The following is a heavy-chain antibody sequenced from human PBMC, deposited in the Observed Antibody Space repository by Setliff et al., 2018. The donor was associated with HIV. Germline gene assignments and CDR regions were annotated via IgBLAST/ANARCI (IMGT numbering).Heavy chain of an antibody. J-gene: IGHJ4*02. D-gene: IGHD1-26*01. V-gene: IGHV4-59*08. CDR3: ARTSLLHPFDF. CDR2: VYYRGGV. Sequence: PEETLSLTCTVSGGLINSHYWNWIRQAPGKGLEWIGCVYYRGGVTYNPSHSSRVTISVDTSKNQFSLSLSSVTAGDTAIYFCARTSLLHPFDFWGQGKLVTVSS. CDR1: GGLINSHY.